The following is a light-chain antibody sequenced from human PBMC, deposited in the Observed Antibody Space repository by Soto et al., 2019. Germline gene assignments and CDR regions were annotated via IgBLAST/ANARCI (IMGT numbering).Light chain of an antibody. CDR3: QQYGSSRWT. J-gene: IGKJ1*01. CDR2: GAS. CDR1: QSVSSSY. V-gene: IGKV3-20*01. Sequence: ELVLTQSPGTLSLSPGERATLSCRASQSVSSSYLAWYQQKPGQAPRLLIYGASSRATGIPDRFSGSGSGTDFTFTISRLEPEDVAVYYCQQYGSSRWTFGQGTKVDIK.